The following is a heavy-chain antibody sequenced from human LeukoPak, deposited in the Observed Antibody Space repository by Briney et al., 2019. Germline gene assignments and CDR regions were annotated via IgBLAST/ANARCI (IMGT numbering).Heavy chain of an antibody. Sequence: SETLSLTCTVSGGSISSYYRSWIRQPPGKGLEWIGYIYYSGSTNYNPSLKSRVTISVDTSKNQFSLKLSSVTAADTAVYYCARRRPPSITIFGVVTTSPYYMDVWGKGTTVTVSS. V-gene: IGHV4-59*12. D-gene: IGHD3-3*01. CDR3: ARRRPPSITIFGVVTTSPYYMDV. CDR1: GGSISSYY. CDR2: IYYSGST. J-gene: IGHJ6*03.